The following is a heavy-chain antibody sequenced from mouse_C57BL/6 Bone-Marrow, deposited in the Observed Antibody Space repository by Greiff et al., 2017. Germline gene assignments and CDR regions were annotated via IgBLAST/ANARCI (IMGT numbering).Heavy chain of an antibody. Sequence: VQLQQSGPELVKPGASVKIPCKASGYTFTDYNMDWVKQSHGKSLEWIGDINPNNGGTIYNQKFKGKATLTVDKSSSTAYMELRSLTSEDTAVYYCACYYGSSYKGWYFDVWGTGTTVTVSS. CDR2: INPNNGGT. CDR1: GYTFTDYN. D-gene: IGHD1-1*01. CDR3: ACYYGSSYKGWYFDV. V-gene: IGHV1-18*01. J-gene: IGHJ1*03.